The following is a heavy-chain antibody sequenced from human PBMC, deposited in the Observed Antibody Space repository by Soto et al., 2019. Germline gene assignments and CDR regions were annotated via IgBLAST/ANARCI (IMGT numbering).Heavy chain of an antibody. D-gene: IGHD3-22*01. CDR1: GFSLSTSGMC. J-gene: IGHJ4*02. Sequence: SGPTLVNPTQTLTLTCPFSGFSLSTSGMCVSWIRQPPGKALEWLALIDWDDEKYYSTSLKTRLTISKDTSKNQVVLTMTNMDPVDTATYYCARTTLTYYYDSSGYHFDYWGQGTLVTVSS. CDR2: IDWDDEK. V-gene: IGHV2-70*01. CDR3: ARTTLTYYYDSSGYHFDY.